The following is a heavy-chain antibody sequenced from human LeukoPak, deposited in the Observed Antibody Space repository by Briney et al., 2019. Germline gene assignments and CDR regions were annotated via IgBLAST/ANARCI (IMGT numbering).Heavy chain of an antibody. V-gene: IGHV4-39*01. Sequence: SETLSLTCTVSGGSISSTSYYWGWIRQPPGKGLEWIGSIYYSGSTYYNPSLKSRVTISVDTSKNQFSLRLSSVTAADTAVYYCATTTIRLGYWGQGTLVTVSS. CDR2: IYYSGST. J-gene: IGHJ4*02. D-gene: IGHD1-26*01. CDR3: ATTTIRLGY. CDR1: GGSISSTSYY.